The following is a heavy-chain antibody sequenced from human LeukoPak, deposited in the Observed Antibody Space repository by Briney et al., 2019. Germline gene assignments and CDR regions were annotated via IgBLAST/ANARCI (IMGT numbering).Heavy chain of an antibody. J-gene: IGHJ5*02. Sequence: ASVKVSCKASGGTFSSYAISWVRQAPGQGLEWMGGIIPIFGTANYAQKFQGRVTITADESTSTAYMELSSLRSEDTAAYYCARGGLLMNWFDPWGQGTLVTVSS. V-gene: IGHV1-69*13. CDR2: IIPIFGTA. CDR1: GGTFSSYA. D-gene: IGHD3-16*01. CDR3: ARGGLLMNWFDP.